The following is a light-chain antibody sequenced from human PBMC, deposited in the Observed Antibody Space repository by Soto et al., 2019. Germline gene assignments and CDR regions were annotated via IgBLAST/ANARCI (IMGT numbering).Light chain of an antibody. CDR3: QQSYGPPLT. CDR2: ETS. CDR1: QSISSY. Sequence: DIQMTQSPSSLSASVGDRVTITCRASQSISSYLNWYQQKPGKAPKLLIYETSSLQSGVPPRFSGRRSGTDFTLTIRSLQPEDFATYYCQQSYGPPLTFGGGTKVEI. J-gene: IGKJ4*01. V-gene: IGKV1-39*01.